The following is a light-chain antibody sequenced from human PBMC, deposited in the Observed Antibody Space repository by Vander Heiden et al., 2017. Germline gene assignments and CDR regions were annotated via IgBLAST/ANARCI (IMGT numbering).Light chain of an antibody. CDR3: SSYTSSITLV. J-gene: IGLJ3*02. CDR2: DVS. Sequence: QSALTQPASVSGSPGQSITISCTGSSSDVGGYNYVPWYQQHPGKAPKLMSCDVSNRPSGVSNRFSGSKSGTTASLTISGLQTEDEAYYYCSSYTSSITLVFGGGTKVTVL. V-gene: IGLV2-14*03. CDR1: SSDVGGYNY.